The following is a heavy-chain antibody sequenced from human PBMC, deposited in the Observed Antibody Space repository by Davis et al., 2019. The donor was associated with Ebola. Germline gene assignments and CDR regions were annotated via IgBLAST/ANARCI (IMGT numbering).Heavy chain of an antibody. D-gene: IGHD3-22*01. J-gene: IGHJ4*02. CDR3: SKARSYDGHFDY. CDR1: GFTFDAYA. V-gene: IGHV3-9*01. CDR2: ISWNSGRI. Sequence: PGGSLRLSCAASGFTFDAYAMHWVRQAPGKGLEWVSGISWNSGRIGYSDSVKGRFTISRDNAKNFLYLQMDSLVTEDTAFYYCSKARSYDGHFDYWGQGTLVTVSS.